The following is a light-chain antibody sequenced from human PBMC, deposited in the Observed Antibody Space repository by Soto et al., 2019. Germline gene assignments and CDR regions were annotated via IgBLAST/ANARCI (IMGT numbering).Light chain of an antibody. V-gene: IGKV3-20*01. Sequence: EIVLTKSPGSLSLSPGERATLSCRASQSVDTTFFAWYQKKPGQSPRLLMYGVSKRATGIPDRYRGSGSGTDITLTISRLEPEDFAVYYCQQYMSSVTFGQGTRVEIK. CDR3: QQYMSSVT. CDR2: GVS. CDR1: QSVDTTF. J-gene: IGKJ1*01.